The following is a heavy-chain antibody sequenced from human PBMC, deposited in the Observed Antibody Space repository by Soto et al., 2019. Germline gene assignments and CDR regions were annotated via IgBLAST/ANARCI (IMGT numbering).Heavy chain of an antibody. CDR3: AKGPLWFGERDYFDF. D-gene: IGHD3-10*01. CDR1: GVTFSSYA. Sequence: EVQLLESGAGVVQPGGSLRLSCAASGVTFSSYAMSWVRQAPGKGLEWVSAISASGGSTYYADSVKGRFTISRDNSKNPLYLQMNSVSAEDTAVYYCAKGPLWFGERDYFDFWGQGTLVTVSS. J-gene: IGHJ4*02. V-gene: IGHV3-23*01. CDR2: ISASGGST.